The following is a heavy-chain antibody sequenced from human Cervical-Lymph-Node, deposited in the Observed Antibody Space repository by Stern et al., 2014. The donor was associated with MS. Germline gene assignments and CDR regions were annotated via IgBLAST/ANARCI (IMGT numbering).Heavy chain of an antibody. CDR1: GFTFSSYG. V-gene: IGHV3-33*01. CDR2: IWYDGSNK. Sequence: VQLVESGGGVVQPGRSLRLSCAASGFTFSSYGMHWVRQAPGKGLEWVAVIWYDGSNKYYADSVKGRFTISRDNSKNTLYLQMNSLRAEDTAVYYCARDLRGDYGDYGLDYWGQGTLVTVSS. D-gene: IGHD4-17*01. J-gene: IGHJ4*02. CDR3: ARDLRGDYGDYGLDY.